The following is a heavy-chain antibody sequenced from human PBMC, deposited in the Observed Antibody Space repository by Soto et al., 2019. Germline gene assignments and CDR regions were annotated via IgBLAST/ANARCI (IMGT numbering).Heavy chain of an antibody. CDR2: ISYDGNNK. Sequence: QVPLVESGGGVVQPGRSLRLSCAASGFTFSSYTMHWVRQAPGKGLEWVALISYDGNNKYYADSVKGRFTISRDNSKNTLYLQMNGLRVEDTAVYYCAREFPGSGWSVDYWGQGTLVTVSS. D-gene: IGHD6-19*01. J-gene: IGHJ4*02. CDR3: AREFPGSGWSVDY. CDR1: GFTFSSYT. V-gene: IGHV3-30-3*01.